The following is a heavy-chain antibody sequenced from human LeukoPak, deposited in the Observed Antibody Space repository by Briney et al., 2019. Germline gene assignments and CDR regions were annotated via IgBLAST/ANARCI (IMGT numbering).Heavy chain of an antibody. V-gene: IGHV4-39*02. Sequence: PSETLSLTCTVSGGPISSSSYYWGWIRQPPGKGLEWIGSIYYSGSTYYNPSLKSRVTISVDTSKNQFSLKLSSVTAADTAVYYCARDALPAAILDWFDPWGQGTLVTVSS. J-gene: IGHJ5*02. CDR2: IYYSGST. CDR3: ARDALPAAILDWFDP. D-gene: IGHD2-2*02. CDR1: GGPISSSSYY.